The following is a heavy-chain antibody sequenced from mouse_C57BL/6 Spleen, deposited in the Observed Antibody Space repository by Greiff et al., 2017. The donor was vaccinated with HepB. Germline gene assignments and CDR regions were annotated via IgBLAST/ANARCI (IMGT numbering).Heavy chain of an antibody. CDR2: ISGGGGNT. CDR3: ARHEGSSSHAMDY. CDR1: GFTFSSYT. D-gene: IGHD1-1*01. J-gene: IGHJ4*01. Sequence: EVKVVESGGGLVKPGGSLKLSCAASGFTFSSYTMSWVRQTPEKRLEWVATISGGGGNTYYPDSVKGRFTISRDNAKNTLYLQMSSLRSEDTALYYCARHEGSSSHAMDYWGQGTSVTVSS. V-gene: IGHV5-9*01.